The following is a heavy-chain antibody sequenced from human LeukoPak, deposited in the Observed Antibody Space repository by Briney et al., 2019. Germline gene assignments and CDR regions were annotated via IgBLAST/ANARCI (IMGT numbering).Heavy chain of an antibody. D-gene: IGHD2-2*01. V-gene: IGHV3-30*01. CDR2: ISYDGTNK. J-gene: IGHJ4*02. CDR3: ARDPTRLVPVATLVYFFDY. Sequence: GRSLRLSCAASGFTFSNYAMHWVRQAPGKGLEWVADISYDGTNKYYADSVKGRFTISRDNSKGTLYLQMISLRSEDSAVYYCARDPTRLVPVATLVYFFDYWGQGTLVTVSS. CDR1: GFTFSNYA.